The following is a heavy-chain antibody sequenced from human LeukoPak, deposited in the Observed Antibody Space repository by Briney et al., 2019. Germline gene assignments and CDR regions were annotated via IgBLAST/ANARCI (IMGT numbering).Heavy chain of an antibody. V-gene: IGHV7-4-1*02. CDR1: GYTFTSHA. D-gene: IGHD3-22*01. CDR2: INTNTGNP. CDR3: ARGSLANYYDSQFDY. Sequence: ASVKVSCKASGYTFTSHAMNWVRQAPGQGLEWMGWINTNTGNPTYAQGFTGRFVFSLDTSVSTAYLQISSLKAEDTAVYYCARGSLANYYDSQFDYWGQGTLVTVSS. J-gene: IGHJ4*02.